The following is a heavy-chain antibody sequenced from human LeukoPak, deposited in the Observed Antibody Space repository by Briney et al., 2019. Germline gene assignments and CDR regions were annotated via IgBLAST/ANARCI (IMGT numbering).Heavy chain of an antibody. J-gene: IGHJ6*03. CDR1: GFTFSSYS. CDR2: ISSSSSYI. CDR3: ARGGIAAAGIGYYYYYMDV. Sequence: GGSLRLSCAASGFTFSSYSMNWVRQAPGKGLEWVSSISSSSSYIYYADSVKGRFTISRDNAKNSLYLQMNSLRAEDTAVYYCARGGIAAAGIGYYYYYMDVWGKGTTVTVSS. D-gene: IGHD6-13*01. V-gene: IGHV3-21*01.